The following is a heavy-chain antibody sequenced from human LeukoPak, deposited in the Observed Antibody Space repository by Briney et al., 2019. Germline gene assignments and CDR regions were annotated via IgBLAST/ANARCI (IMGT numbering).Heavy chain of an antibody. J-gene: IGHJ4*02. Sequence: SVKVSCKASGGTLSSYAISWVRQAPGQGLEWMGGIIPIFGTANYAQKFQGRVTITTDESTSTAYMELSSLRYEDTAVYYCARAGIVGATGSDYWGQGTLVTVSS. D-gene: IGHD1-26*01. CDR2: IIPIFGTA. CDR3: ARAGIVGATGSDY. V-gene: IGHV1-69*05. CDR1: GGTLSSYA.